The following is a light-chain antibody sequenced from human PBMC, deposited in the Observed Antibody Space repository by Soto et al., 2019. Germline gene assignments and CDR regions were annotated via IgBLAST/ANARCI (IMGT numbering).Light chain of an antibody. CDR3: SSYTSSSTV. J-gene: IGLJ1*01. Sequence: ALTQPASVSGSPGQSITISCTGTSSDIGGYNYVSWYQQHPGKAPKLMIYDVSNRPSGVSNRFSGSKSGNTASLTISGLQAEDEADYYCSSYTSSSTVFGTGTKVTVL. CDR1: SSDIGGYNY. V-gene: IGLV2-14*01. CDR2: DVS.